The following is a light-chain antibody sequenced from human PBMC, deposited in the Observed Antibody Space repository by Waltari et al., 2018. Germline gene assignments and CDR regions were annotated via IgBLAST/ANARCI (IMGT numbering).Light chain of an antibody. CDR1: QSISSW. J-gene: IGKJ2*01. Sequence: DIQMTQSPSTLSASVGEQVTITCRASQSISSWLAWYQQKPGKAPKLLIYKASSLESGVPSRFSGSGSGTEFTLTISSLQPDDFATYYCQQYNNEVTFGQGTKLEIK. CDR3: QQYNNEVT. CDR2: KAS. V-gene: IGKV1-5*03.